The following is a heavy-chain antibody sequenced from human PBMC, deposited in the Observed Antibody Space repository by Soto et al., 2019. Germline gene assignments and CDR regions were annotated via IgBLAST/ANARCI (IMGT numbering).Heavy chain of an antibody. CDR3: VTFSYSRVVGVALLDY. V-gene: IGHV4-31*03. CDR2: VYHSGTA. D-gene: IGHD1-26*01. J-gene: IGHJ4*02. Sequence: PSETLSLTCTVSGGSITSGGYYWSWIRQRPGKGLEWIGCVYHSGTAYSNPSLEGRVSLSVDTSRHQSSLRLSSVTAADTAVYYCVTFSYSRVVGVALLDYSAQGTSVTVSS. CDR1: GGSITSGGYY.